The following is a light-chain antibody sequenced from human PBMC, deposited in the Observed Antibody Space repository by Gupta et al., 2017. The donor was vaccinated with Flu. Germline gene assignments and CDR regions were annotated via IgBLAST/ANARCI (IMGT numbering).Light chain of an antibody. CDR2: LGS. CDR1: QSLLHSNGYNY. J-gene: IGKJ1*01. CDR3: MQALQTPWA. V-gene: IGKV2-28*01. Sequence: DVVMTQSPLYMPVPPGEPASISCRSSQSLLHSNGYNYLDWYLQKPRQSPQLLIYLGSNRASGVPYRFSGSGSGTDFTLKISRVDAEDVVVYYCMQALQTPWAFGQGTKVEIK.